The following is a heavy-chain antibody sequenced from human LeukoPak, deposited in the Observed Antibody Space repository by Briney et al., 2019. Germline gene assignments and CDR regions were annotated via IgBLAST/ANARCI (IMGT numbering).Heavy chain of an antibody. D-gene: IGHD3-16*01. V-gene: IGHV3-23*01. Sequence: GGSLRLSCAPSGFTFSNYAMNWVRQAPGKGLEWVSGINGSGVITYYSDSMKGRSTISRDTSKSSLYLQMKSLRAEGTAVYYCAKDSSQGGDYLDSWGQGTLVTVSS. CDR2: INGSGVIT. CDR1: GFTFSNYA. J-gene: IGHJ4*02. CDR3: AKDSSQGGDYLDS.